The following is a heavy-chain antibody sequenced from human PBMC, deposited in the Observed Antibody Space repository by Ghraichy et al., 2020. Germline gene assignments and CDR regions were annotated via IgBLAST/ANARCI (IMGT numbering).Heavy chain of an antibody. CDR3: ARGGNSGSYPYYFDY. J-gene: IGHJ4*02. CDR2: IWYDGSNK. V-gene: IGHV3-33*01. CDR1: GFTFSSYG. D-gene: IGHD1-26*01. Sequence: GGSLRLSCAASGFTFSSYGMHWVRQAPGKGLEWVAVIWYDGSNKYYADSVKGRFTISRDNSKNTLYLQMNSLRAEDTAVYYCARGGNSGSYPYYFDYWGQGTLVTVSS.